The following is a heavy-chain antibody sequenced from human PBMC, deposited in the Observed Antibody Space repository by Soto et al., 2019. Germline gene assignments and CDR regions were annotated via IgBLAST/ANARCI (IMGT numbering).Heavy chain of an antibody. CDR3: TRRGRESANWFDP. V-gene: IGHV1-69*06. J-gene: IGHJ5*02. CDR2: IIPMSGRP. Sequence: QVQLVQSGAEVKTPGSSVKVSCKASGGSFNRFSIDGVRQAPGQGLEWMGGIIPMSGRPNYAQRFQGRVTFSADKYTNAVYMEVNRLTYEDTAVYYCTRRGRESANWFDPWGQGTLVTVSS. CDR1: GGSFNRFS.